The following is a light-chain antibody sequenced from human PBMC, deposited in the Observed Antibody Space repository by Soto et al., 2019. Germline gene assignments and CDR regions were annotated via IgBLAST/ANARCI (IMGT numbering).Light chain of an antibody. Sequence: QSALTQPASVSGSPGQSITISCTGTSSDVGGYSYVSWYQQHPGKAPKVMIYEVSNRPSGVSNRFSGSKSGNTASLTISGLQAEDEADYYCSSYTSSNTWVFGGGTKLTGL. CDR1: SSDVGGYSY. J-gene: IGLJ3*02. CDR3: SSYTSSNTWV. V-gene: IGLV2-14*01. CDR2: EVS.